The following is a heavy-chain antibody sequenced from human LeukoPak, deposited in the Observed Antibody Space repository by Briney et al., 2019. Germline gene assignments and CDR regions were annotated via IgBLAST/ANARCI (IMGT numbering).Heavy chain of an antibody. CDR2: ISYDGSNK. Sequence: GRSLRLSCAASGFTFSSYGIHWVRQAPGKGLEWVAVISYDGSNKEYTASVKGRFTIARDNSKNTLYLQMNSLRAEDTAVYYCARDGEDIVVVPAAIRLGFSWFDPWGQGTLVTVSS. J-gene: IGHJ5*02. V-gene: IGHV3-30*03. CDR1: GFTFSSYG. D-gene: IGHD2-2*02. CDR3: ARDGEDIVVVPAAIRLGFSWFDP.